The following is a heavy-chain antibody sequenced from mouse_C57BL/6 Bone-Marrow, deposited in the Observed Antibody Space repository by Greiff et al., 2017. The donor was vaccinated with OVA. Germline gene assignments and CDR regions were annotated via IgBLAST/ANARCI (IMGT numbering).Heavy chain of an antibody. CDR3: ASHGSFYAMDY. Sequence: VQGVESGPGLVQPSQSLSITCTVSGFSLTSYGVHWVRQSPGKGLEWLGVIWSGGSTDYNAAFISRLSISKDNSKSQVFFKMNSLQADDTAIYYCASHGSFYAMDYWGQGTSVTVSS. V-gene: IGHV2-2*01. CDR2: IWSGGST. J-gene: IGHJ4*01. D-gene: IGHD2-2*01. CDR1: GFSLTSYG.